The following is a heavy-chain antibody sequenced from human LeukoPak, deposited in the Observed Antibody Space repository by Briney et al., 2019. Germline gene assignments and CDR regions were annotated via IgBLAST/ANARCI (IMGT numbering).Heavy chain of an antibody. CDR3: ARENYYGSGSYYNVHAFDI. V-gene: IGHV3-48*02. Sequence: PGGSLRLSCAASGFTFSSYSMNWVRQAPGKGLEWVSYISSSSSTIYYADSVKGRFTISRDNAKNSLYLQMNSLRDEDTAVYYCARENYYGSGSYYNVHAFDIWGQGTMVTVSS. CDR2: ISSSSSTI. CDR1: GFTFSSYS. D-gene: IGHD3-10*01. J-gene: IGHJ3*02.